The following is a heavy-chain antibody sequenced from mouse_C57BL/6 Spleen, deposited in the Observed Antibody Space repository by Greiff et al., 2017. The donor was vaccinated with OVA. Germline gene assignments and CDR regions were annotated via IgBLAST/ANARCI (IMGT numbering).Heavy chain of an antibody. D-gene: IGHD1-1*01. Sequence: EVKLVESGGGLVKPGGSLKLSCAASGFTFSSYAMSWVRQTPEKRLEWVATISDGGSYTYYPDNVKGRFTISRDNAKNNLYLQMSHLKSEDTAMYYCARESDYGSAWFAYWGQGTLVTVSA. CDR1: GFTFSSYA. CDR3: ARESDYGSAWFAY. V-gene: IGHV5-4*01. J-gene: IGHJ3*01. CDR2: ISDGGSYT.